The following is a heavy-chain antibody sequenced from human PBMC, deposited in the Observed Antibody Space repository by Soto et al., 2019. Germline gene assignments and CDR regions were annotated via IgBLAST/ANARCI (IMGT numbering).Heavy chain of an antibody. CDR2: IHLSGNT. CDR1: GGSISSGGYY. J-gene: IGHJ5*02. D-gene: IGHD5-12*01. V-gene: IGHV4-31*03. CDR3: ARDQGGYNGRNWFVP. Sequence: QVQLQESGPGLVKPSQTLSLTCTVSGGSISSGGYYWNWIRQLPGKGLEWIGYIHLSGNTYYNPSLKRRVSLSVDTSENQFSLKLSSVTAADTAVYYCARDQGGYNGRNWFVPWGQGSLVIVSS.